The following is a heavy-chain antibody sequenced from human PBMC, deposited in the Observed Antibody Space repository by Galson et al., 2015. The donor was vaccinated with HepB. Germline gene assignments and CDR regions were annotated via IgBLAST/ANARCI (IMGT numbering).Heavy chain of an antibody. CDR2: INPSGGST. Sequence: SVKVSCKASGYTFTSYYMHWVRQAPGQGLEWMGIINPSGGSTSYAQKLQGRVTMTRDTSTSTVYMELSSLRSEDTAVYYCAILHRGYSYRIDYWGQGTLVTVSS. CDR1: GYTFTSYY. D-gene: IGHD5-18*01. CDR3: AILHRGYSYRIDY. V-gene: IGHV1-46*04. J-gene: IGHJ4*02.